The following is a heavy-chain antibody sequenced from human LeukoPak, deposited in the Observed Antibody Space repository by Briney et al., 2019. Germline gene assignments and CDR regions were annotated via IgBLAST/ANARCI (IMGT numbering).Heavy chain of an antibody. CDR3: ARWGRIREKMFAFDV. J-gene: IGHJ3*01. D-gene: IGHD3-10*01. CDR2: IYHSGET. V-gene: IGHV4-59*11. Sequence: SETLSLTCTVSGGSMSPHYWTWIRQSPGKGLEWIGYIYHSGETNFDPSLRSRVTISIYRTMSQFSLSLSSVTAADTAFYFCARWGRIREKMFAFDVWGKGTTVTVSS. CDR1: GGSMSPHY.